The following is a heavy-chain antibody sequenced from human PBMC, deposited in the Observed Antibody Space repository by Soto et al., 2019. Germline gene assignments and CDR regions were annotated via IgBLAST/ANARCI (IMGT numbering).Heavy chain of an antibody. V-gene: IGHV6-1*01. CDR3: ARVDTSMVRFDY. CDR1: GDRVSSNSAA. J-gene: IGHJ4*02. CDR2: TYYRSKWYY. Sequence: SQTLSLTCAISGDRVSSNSAAWTWIRQSPSSGLEWLGRTYYRSKWYYDHVVSVKSRITINPDTPKILFSLQLNSVTPEDTSFYYCARVDTSMVRFDYWGQGTLVTVSS. D-gene: IGHD5-18*01.